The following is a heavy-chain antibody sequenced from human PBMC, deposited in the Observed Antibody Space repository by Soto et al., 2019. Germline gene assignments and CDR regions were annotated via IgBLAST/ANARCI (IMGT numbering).Heavy chain of an antibody. V-gene: IGHV3-23*01. D-gene: IGHD4-17*01. CDR3: TRDPNGDHIGAFDF. CDR1: EFTFSAYA. CDR2: ISGSGGDT. Sequence: EVQVLESGGGLVQPGGSLRLSCSTSEFTFSAYAMTWVRQPPGEGLEWVASISGSGGDTSYADSVKGRFSIFRDNSKNKLYLRMYSLRVEDTAVYYCTRDPNGDHIGAFDFWGQGILVTVSS. J-gene: IGHJ3*01.